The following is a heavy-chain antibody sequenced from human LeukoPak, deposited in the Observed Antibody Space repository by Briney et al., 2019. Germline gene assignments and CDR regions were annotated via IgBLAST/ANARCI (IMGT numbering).Heavy chain of an antibody. D-gene: IGHD3-9*01. Sequence: GGSLRLSCAASGFTFDDYAMHWVRQPPGKGLEWDSGISWNSGSIGYADSVKGRFTISRDNAKNSLYLQMNSLRAEDMALYYCAKDRQYDILTGSFDYSGEGTLVTVSS. V-gene: IGHV3-9*03. CDR1: GFTFDDYA. CDR3: AKDRQYDILTGSFDY. J-gene: IGHJ4*02. CDR2: ISWNSGSI.